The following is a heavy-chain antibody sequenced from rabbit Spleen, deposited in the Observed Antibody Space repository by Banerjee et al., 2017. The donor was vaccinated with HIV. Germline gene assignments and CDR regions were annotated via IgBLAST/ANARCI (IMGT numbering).Heavy chain of an antibody. Sequence: QEQLVESGGGLVKPEGSLTLTCKGSGLSLSDKDVMCWVRQAPGKGLEWIACINTYTDKGVYATWAKGRFTISRTSSTTVTLRMTSLTAADTATYFCARDLVGVIGWNFYLWGPGTLVTVS. J-gene: IGHJ4*01. D-gene: IGHD1-1*01. V-gene: IGHV1S45*01. CDR3: ARDLVGVIGWNFYL. CDR2: INTYTDKG. CDR1: GLSLSDKDV.